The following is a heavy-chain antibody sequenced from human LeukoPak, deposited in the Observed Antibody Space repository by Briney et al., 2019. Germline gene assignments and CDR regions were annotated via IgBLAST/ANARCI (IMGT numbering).Heavy chain of an antibody. Sequence: SQTLSLTCTVSGGSISSGSYYWSWIRQPAGKGLEWIGRIYTSGSTNYNPSLKSRVTISVDTSKNQFSLKLSSVTAADTAVYYCARHYYYYMDVWGKGTTVTISS. CDR1: GGSISSGSYY. CDR3: ARHYYYYMDV. CDR2: IYTSGST. V-gene: IGHV4-61*02. J-gene: IGHJ6*03.